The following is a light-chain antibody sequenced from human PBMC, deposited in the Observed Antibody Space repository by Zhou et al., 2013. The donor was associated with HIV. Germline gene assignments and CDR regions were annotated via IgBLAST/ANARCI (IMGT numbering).Light chain of an antibody. CDR1: QSVSNH. J-gene: IGKJ3*01. V-gene: IGKV3-20*01. CDR3: QQYGTARFT. CDR2: GAS. Sequence: EIVLTQSPGTLSLSPGERATLSCRASQSVSNHLGWYQQKPGQAPRLLIYGASNRATAIPDRFSGSGSGTDFTLTISRLEPEDFAVYYCQQYGTARFTFGPGTKVDIK.